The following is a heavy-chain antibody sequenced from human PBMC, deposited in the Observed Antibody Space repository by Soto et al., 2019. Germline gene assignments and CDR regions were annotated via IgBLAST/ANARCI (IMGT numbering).Heavy chain of an antibody. CDR3: ARQPIGTVTPDY. CDR1: GFSLSNYW. V-gene: IGHV3-74*01. CDR2: IDRDGYSS. J-gene: IGHJ4*02. Sequence: EVQLVESGGGVVQPGGSLRLSCAASGFSLSNYWMHWVRQVPEEGLVWVSRIDRDGYSSTYAQPMKGRFTISRDNAKNTLYLQINSLRAADTAVYCCARQPIGTVTPDYWGQGTLVTVSS. D-gene: IGHD4-17*01.